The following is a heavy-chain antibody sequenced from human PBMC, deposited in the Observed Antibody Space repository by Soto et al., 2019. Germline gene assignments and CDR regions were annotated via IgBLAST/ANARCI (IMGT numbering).Heavy chain of an antibody. D-gene: IGHD4-17*01. Sequence: GVSLRLSCVASGFTFSSYAMSWVRQAPGKGLEWVSGIIGSGGSIYYADFVKGRFTISRDNSKNTLYLQMNSLRAEDTAIYYCARTTTTKSRDYWGQGTLVTVSS. CDR2: IIGSGGSI. CDR3: ARTTTTKSRDY. V-gene: IGHV3-23*01. J-gene: IGHJ4*02. CDR1: GFTFSSYA.